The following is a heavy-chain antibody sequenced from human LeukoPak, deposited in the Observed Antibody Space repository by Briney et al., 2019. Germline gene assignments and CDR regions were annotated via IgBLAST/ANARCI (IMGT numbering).Heavy chain of an antibody. CDR2: FDPEDGET. V-gene: IGHV1-24*01. Sequence: ASVKVSCKVSGYTLTELSMHWVRQAPGKGLEWMGGFDPEDGETIYAQKFQGRVTMTEDTSTDTAYMELSSLRSEDTAVYYCATGPEYGRKYWYFDFWGRGTLVTVSS. CDR1: GYTLTELS. J-gene: IGHJ2*01. CDR3: ATGPEYGRKYWYFDF. D-gene: IGHD1-14*01.